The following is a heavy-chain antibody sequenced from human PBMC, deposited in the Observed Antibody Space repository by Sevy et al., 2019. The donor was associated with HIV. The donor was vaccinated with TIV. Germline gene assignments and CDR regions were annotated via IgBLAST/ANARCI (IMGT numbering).Heavy chain of an antibody. V-gene: IGHV6-1*01. CDR1: GDSVSSSSAI. D-gene: IGHD6-13*01. J-gene: IGHJ4*02. CDR3: ARGGSGTAAGKFDY. Sequence: KQSQTLSLTCAISGDSVSSSSAIWNWIRQSPSRGLEWPGRTYYRSKWYSDSAVSVQSRITINSDTSKNQFSLQLNSVTPEDTAVYYCARGGSGTAAGKFDYWGQGTLVTVSS. CDR2: TYYRSKWYS.